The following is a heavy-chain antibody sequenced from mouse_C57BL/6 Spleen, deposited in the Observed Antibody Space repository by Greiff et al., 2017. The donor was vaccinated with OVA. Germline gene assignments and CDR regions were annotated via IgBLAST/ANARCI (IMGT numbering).Heavy chain of an antibody. CDR1: GYTFTSYW. CDR3: ARLWSDWYFDV. D-gene: IGHD1-1*02. J-gene: IGHJ1*03. V-gene: IGHV1-50*01. Sequence: VQLQQPGAELVKPGASVKLSCKASGYTFTSYWMQWVKQRPGQGLEWIGEIDPSDSYTNYNQKFKGKATLTVDTSSSTAYMQLSSLTSEDSAVYYCARLWSDWYFDVWGTGTTVTVSS. CDR2: IDPSDSYT.